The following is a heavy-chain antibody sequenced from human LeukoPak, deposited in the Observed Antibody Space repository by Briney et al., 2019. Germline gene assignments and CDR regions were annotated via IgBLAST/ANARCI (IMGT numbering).Heavy chain of an antibody. CDR2: IYPGDSDT. D-gene: IGHD6-13*01. CDR1: GYSFTSYW. CDR3: ARHYLGPSAIDIAAAGMRFDP. Sequence: GESLKISCKGSGYSFTSYWIGWVRQMPGKGLEWMGIIYPGDSDTRYSPSFQGQVTISADKSISTAYLQWSSLKASDTAMYYCARHYLGPSAIDIAAAGMRFDPWGQGTLVTVSS. J-gene: IGHJ5*02. V-gene: IGHV5-51*01.